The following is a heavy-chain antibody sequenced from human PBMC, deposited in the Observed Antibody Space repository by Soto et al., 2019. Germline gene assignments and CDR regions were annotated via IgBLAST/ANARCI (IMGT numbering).Heavy chain of an antibody. V-gene: IGHV4-39*02. CDR2: IYYTGNT. CDR3: ARVSVGGPTDY. D-gene: IGHD1-26*01. CDR1: GGSIITSSHY. Sequence: PSETLSLTCTFSGGSIITSSHYWGCIRQPPGKGLEWIGSIYYTGNTYYNPSLKSRVTVSVDASKNQFSVSLTSVTAADTTVYYCARVSVGGPTDYWGQGTLVTVSS. J-gene: IGHJ4*02.